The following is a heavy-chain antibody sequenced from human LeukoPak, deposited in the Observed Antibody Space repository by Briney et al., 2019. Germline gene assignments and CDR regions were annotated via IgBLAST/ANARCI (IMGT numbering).Heavy chain of an antibody. D-gene: IGHD6-25*01. CDR2: ISSSSSYI. CDR3: ARDRIAAASGTDDY. V-gene: IGHV3-21*01. J-gene: IGHJ4*02. CDR1: GFTFSSYS. Sequence: GGSLRLSCAASGFTFSSYSMNWVRQAPGKGLEWVSSISSSSSYIYYADSVKGRFTISRDNAKNSLYLQMNSLRAEDTAVYYCARDRIAAASGTDDYWGQGTLSPSPQ.